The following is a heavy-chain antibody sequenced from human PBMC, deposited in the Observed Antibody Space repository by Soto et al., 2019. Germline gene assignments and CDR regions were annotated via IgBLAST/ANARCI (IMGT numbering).Heavy chain of an antibody. CDR1: GGSFSGYY. D-gene: IGHD2-2*01. V-gene: IGHV4-34*01. CDR3: ARLRGSAIVPHIHTSKNWFDP. CDR2: INHSGST. Sequence: SETLSLTCAVYGGSFSGYYWSWIRQPPGKGLEWIGEINHSGSTNYNPSLKSRVTISVDTSKNQFSLKLSSVTAADTAVYYCARLRGSAIVPHIHTSKNWFDPWGPGTLVNVSS. J-gene: IGHJ5*02.